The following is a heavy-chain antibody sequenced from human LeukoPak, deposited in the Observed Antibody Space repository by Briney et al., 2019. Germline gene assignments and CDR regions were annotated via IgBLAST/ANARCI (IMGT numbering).Heavy chain of an antibody. CDR1: VGSISSGNW. CDR3: ASAPILRGEGGEHYRCALDV. CDR2: IHHNGTR. Sequence: PSGTLSLTCGVSVGSISSGNWWTWVRQSPGKGLEWIGEIHHNGTRNYNPSLKSRVIISLDTFKNHISLILTSLTAADTAVYYCASAPILRGEGGEHYRCALDVWGQGTTVIVSS. V-gene: IGHV4-4*02. D-gene: IGHD2-2*02. J-gene: IGHJ6*02.